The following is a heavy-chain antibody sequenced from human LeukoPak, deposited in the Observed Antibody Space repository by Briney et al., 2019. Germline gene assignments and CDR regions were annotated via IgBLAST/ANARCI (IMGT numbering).Heavy chain of an antibody. Sequence: PGGSLRLSCAASGFTFSSYSMNWVRQAPGKGLEWVSSISSSSSYIYYADPVKGRFTISRDNAKNSLYLQMNSLRAEDTAVYYCARDDGSYYFDYWGQGTLVTVSS. D-gene: IGHD2-15*01. V-gene: IGHV3-21*01. J-gene: IGHJ4*02. CDR2: ISSSSSYI. CDR1: GFTFSSYS. CDR3: ARDDGSYYFDY.